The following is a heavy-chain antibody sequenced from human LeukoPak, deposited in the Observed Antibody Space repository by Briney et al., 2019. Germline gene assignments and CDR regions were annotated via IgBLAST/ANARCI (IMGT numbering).Heavy chain of an antibody. V-gene: IGHV3-23*01. CDR3: AKVRLDYGSGTYFDY. CDR2: ISGSGGST. Sequence: GGSLRLSCATSGFTFSSFAMTWVRQAPGKGLEWVSAISGSGGSTYYADSVKGRFTISRDNSKNTLYLQMNSLRAEDTAVYYCAKVRLDYGSGTYFDYWGQGTLVTVSS. CDR1: GFTFSSFA. J-gene: IGHJ4*02. D-gene: IGHD3-10*01.